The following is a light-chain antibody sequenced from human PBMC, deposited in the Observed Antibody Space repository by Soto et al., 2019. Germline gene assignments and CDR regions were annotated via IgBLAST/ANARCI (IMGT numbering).Light chain of an antibody. J-gene: IGKJ1*01. CDR3: QQSYSTYLT. CDR1: PSTCCD. Sequence: DIQMPQSPSSLSASVGDRVTITCLSLPSTCCDLNWYQQKPGKAPKLLSYAAASLQSGVPYRFSGSGSGADFTLTIISLQPEDFATYCCQQSYSTYLTVGQGTKVDIK. CDR2: AAA. V-gene: IGKV1-39*01.